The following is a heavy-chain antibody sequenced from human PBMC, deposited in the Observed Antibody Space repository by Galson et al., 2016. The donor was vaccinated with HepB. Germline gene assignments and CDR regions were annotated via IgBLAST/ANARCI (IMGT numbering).Heavy chain of an antibody. CDR2: IYPGDSDT. Sequence: QSGAEVKKPGESLKISCKAFGYTFTNRWIGWVRQMPGKGLEWMGIIYPGDSDTTYSSSFQGQVTISVDKSINTAYLQWSSLKASDTAMYYCAIMGSRGWYQYYSGMDTWGQGTTVTVSS. CDR3: AIMGSRGWYQYYSGMDT. D-gene: IGHD6-19*01. CDR1: GYTFTNRW. V-gene: IGHV5-51*01. J-gene: IGHJ6*02.